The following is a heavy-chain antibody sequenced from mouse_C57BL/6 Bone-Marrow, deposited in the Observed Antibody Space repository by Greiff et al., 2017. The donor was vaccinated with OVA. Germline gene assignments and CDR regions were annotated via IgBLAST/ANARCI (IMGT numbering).Heavy chain of an antibody. Sequence: EVKVEESGGGLVQPGGSMKLSCVASGFTFSNYWMNWVRQSPEKGLEWVAQIRLKSDNYATHYAESVKGRFTISRDDSKSSVYLQMNNLRAEDTGIYYCTGKGLLWGYYAMDYWGQGTSVTVSS. CDR2: IRLKSDNYAT. V-gene: IGHV6-3*01. CDR3: TGKGLLWGYYAMDY. CDR1: GFTFSNYW. D-gene: IGHD2-1*01. J-gene: IGHJ4*01.